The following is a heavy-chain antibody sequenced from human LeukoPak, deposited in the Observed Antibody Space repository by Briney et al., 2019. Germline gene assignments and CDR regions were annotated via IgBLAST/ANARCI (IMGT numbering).Heavy chain of an antibody. Sequence: GGSLRLSCAASTFSFSDYYMSWIRQAPGKGLEWVSYISSSSSTIYYADSVKGRFTISRDNAKNSLYLQMNSLRAEDTAVYYCAREHYDILTGLLYGMDVWGQGTTVTVSS. V-gene: IGHV3-11*04. CDR2: ISSSSSTI. CDR3: AREHYDILTGLLYGMDV. CDR1: TFSFSDYY. D-gene: IGHD3-9*01. J-gene: IGHJ6*02.